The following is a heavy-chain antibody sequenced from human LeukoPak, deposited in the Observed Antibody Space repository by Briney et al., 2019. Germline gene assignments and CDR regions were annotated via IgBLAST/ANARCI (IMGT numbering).Heavy chain of an antibody. CDR2: IYHSGST. CDR3: ARDSRKPQWLAKPFDY. J-gene: IGHJ4*02. CDR1: GGSISSYY. D-gene: IGHD6-19*01. Sequence: PSETLSLTCTVSGGSISSYYWSWIRQPPGKGLEWIGYIYHSGSTYYNPSLKSRVTISVDRSKNQFSLKLSSVTAADTAVYYCARDSRKPQWLAKPFDYWGQGTLVTVSS. V-gene: IGHV4-59*12.